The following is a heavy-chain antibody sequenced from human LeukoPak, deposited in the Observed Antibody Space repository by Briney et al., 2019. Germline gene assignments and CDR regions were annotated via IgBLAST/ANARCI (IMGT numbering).Heavy chain of an antibody. D-gene: IGHD2-15*01. J-gene: IGHJ3*02. CDR1: GGSISSCTYS. CDR2: FSCSGST. Sequence: PSETLSLTCSVSGGSISSCTYSWGWIRQPPGKGLEWIGSFSCSGSTYYNPSLKSRVTISLDTSKKHFSLKLSSVTAADTAIYYCVRGHLVGGCFKYDAFDIWGQGTMVTVSS. V-gene: IGHV4-39*07. CDR3: VRGHLVGGCFKYDAFDI.